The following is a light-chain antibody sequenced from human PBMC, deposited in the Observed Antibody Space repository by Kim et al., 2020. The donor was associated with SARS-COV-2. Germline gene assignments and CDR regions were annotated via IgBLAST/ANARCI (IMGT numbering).Light chain of an antibody. CDR3: LQYNIYPLT. V-gene: IGKV1-16*02. J-gene: IGKJ4*01. CDR1: QGISKY. CDR2: AAS. Sequence: DIQMTQSPSSLSAPVGDRVDMTCRASQGISKYLAWVQQKPGKAPKSLIYAASILQSGVPSKFSGSGSGTDFTLIISSLQPEDFATYYCLQYNIYPLTFGGGTKVDIK.